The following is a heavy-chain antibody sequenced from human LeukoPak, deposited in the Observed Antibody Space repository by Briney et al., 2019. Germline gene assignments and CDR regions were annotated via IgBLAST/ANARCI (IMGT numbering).Heavy chain of an antibody. D-gene: IGHD1-26*01. V-gene: IGHV3-9*01. CDR3: AKVEYSGSYEEAFDI. Sequence: SLRLSCAASGFTFDDYAMHWVRQAPGKGLEWVSGISWNSGSIGYADSVKGRFTISRDNAKNSLYLQMNSLRAEDTALYYCAKVEYSGSYEEAFDIWGQGTMVTVSS. CDR2: ISWNSGSI. J-gene: IGHJ3*02. CDR1: GFTFDDYA.